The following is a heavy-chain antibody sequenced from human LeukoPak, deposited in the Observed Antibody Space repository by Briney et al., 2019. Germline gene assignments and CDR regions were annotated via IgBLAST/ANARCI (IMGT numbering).Heavy chain of an antibody. CDR3: ARDPSDILTYFDY. V-gene: IGHV3-30*04. CDR1: GFTFSSYA. CDR2: ISYDGSNK. D-gene: IGHD3-9*01. Sequence: GGSLRLSCAASGFTFSSYAMHWVRQAPGTGLEWVAVISYDGSNKYYADSVKGRFTISRDNSKNTLYLQMNSLRAEDTAVYYCARDPSDILTYFDYWGQGTLVTVSS. J-gene: IGHJ4*02.